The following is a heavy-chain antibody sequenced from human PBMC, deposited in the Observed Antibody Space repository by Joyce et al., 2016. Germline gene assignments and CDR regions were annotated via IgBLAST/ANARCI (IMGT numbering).Heavy chain of an antibody. CDR2: CRYESTYA. J-gene: IGHJ4*02. Sequence: QVQLVESRGGVVQPGKSLRLPRSTSGFTFENYGMHVVRPTRGKRMEWVAICRYESTYAFYAEHVKGRFTIAGDNSKNTLYRQVGRLRVEEAAVYHCAKVPYEGGGESYGNYFDFWGPGTLVTVSS. V-gene: IGHV3-33*03. CDR3: AKVPYEGGGESYGNYFDF. D-gene: IGHD3-10*01. CDR1: GFTFENYG.